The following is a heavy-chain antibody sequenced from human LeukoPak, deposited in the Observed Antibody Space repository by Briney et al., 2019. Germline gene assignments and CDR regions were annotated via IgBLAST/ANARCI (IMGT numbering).Heavy chain of an antibody. Sequence: KSGGSLRLSCAASGFSFSDYYMTWIRQPPGKGLEWVSYISGAGYTIYHADSVRGRFTVSRDNAKNSLFLQMNSLRAEDTAIYYCARKISSGRFGLPALDYWGQGTLVTVSS. CDR2: ISGAGYTI. D-gene: IGHD2-15*01. J-gene: IGHJ4*02. CDR1: GFSFSDYY. CDR3: ARKISSGRFGLPALDY. V-gene: IGHV3-11*01.